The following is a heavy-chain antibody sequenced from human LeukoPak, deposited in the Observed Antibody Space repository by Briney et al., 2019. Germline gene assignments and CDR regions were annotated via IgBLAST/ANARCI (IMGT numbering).Heavy chain of an antibody. CDR1: GGSITSYS. D-gene: IGHD3-22*01. J-gene: IGHJ2*01. CDR3: ARDSSGYLRYWYFDL. Sequence: KPSETLSLTCTVSGGSITSYSWSWIRQPPGRGLEWIGHIYYIGSTNYNPSLKSRVTISVDTSKNQFSLKLSSVTAAGTAVYYCARDSSGYLRYWYFDLWGRGTLVTVSS. V-gene: IGHV4-59*01. CDR2: IYYIGST.